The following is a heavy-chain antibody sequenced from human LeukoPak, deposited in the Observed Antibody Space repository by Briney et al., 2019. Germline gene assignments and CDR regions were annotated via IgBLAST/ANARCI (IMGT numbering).Heavy chain of an antibody. CDR1: GGSFSGYY. J-gene: IGHJ4*02. CDR2: INHSGST. CDR3: ARDSSGYYPFDY. D-gene: IGHD3-22*01. V-gene: IGHV4-34*01. Sequence: SETLSLTCAVYGGSFSGYYWSWIRQPPGKGLEWIGEINHSGSTNYNPSLKSRVTISVDTSKSQFSLKLSSVTAADTAVYYCARDSSGYYPFDYWGQGTLVTVSS.